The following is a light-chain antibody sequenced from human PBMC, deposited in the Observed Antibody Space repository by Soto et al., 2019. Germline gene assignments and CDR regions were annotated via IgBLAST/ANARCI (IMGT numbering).Light chain of an antibody. Sequence: EIVMTQSPATLSVSPGERVTLSCRASQSVSSNLAWYQQKLCQAPRLLIYGASTRATGVPARFSGSGSGTEFTLTISRLQSEDFAVYYCQQYYNWRPRFGQGTKVDIK. J-gene: IGKJ1*01. CDR1: QSVSSN. V-gene: IGKV3-15*01. CDR3: QQYYNWRPR. CDR2: GAS.